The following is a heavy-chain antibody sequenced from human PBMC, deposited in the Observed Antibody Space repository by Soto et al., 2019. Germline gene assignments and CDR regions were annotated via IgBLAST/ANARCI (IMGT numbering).Heavy chain of an antibody. J-gene: IGHJ6*02. D-gene: IGHD5-12*01. CDR2: VWFDESNQ. CDR3: ARAPPRDGYNPYYYYYGMDV. V-gene: IGHV3-33*01. CDR1: GFTFSSYG. Sequence: PRLSCAASGFTFSSYGMHWVRQGPGKGLEWVAVVWFDESNQFYADSVRGLFTISSDNSKNTLYLQMNSLRAEDTAVYYCARAPPRDGYNPYYYYYGMDVWGQGTTVTVSS.